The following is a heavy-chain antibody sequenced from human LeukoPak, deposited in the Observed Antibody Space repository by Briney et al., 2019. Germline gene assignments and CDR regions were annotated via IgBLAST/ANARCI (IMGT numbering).Heavy chain of an antibody. D-gene: IGHD5-24*01. Sequence: YTSGSTNYTPSLKSRVTMSVDTSKNQFSLKLSSVTAADTAVYYCAREEMATTNYYYYYMDXXGKXTT. V-gene: IGHV4-4*07. CDR3: AREEMATTNYYYYYMDX. J-gene: IGHJ6*03. CDR2: YTSGST.